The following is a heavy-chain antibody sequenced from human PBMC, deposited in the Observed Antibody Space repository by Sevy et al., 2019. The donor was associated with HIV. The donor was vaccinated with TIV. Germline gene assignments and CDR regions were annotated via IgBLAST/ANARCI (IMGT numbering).Heavy chain of an antibody. CDR3: ARALHYYDSSGYYRAFDY. V-gene: IGHV2-5*02. D-gene: IGHD3-22*01. J-gene: IGHJ4*02. CDR1: GFSLSTSGVG. Sequence: SGPTLVKPTQTLTLTCTFSGFSLSTSGVGVGWIRQPPGKALECLALIYWDDDERYSPSLRSRLTITKDTSKNQVVLTMTNMDPVDTATYYCARALHYYDSSGYYRAFDYWGQGTLVTVSS. CDR2: IYWDDDE.